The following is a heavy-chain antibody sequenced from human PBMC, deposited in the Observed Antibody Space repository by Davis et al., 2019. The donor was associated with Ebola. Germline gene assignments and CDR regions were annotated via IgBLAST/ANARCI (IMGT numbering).Heavy chain of an antibody. CDR3: ARARSSGHQLWDY. J-gene: IGHJ4*02. CDR2: INWNGGST. V-gene: IGHV3-20*04. Sequence: GESLKISCAASGFTFDDYGMSWVRQAPGKGLEWVSGINWNGGSTGYADSVKGRFTISRDNAKNSLYLQMNSLRAEDTALYYCARARSSGHQLWDYWGQGTLVTVSS. D-gene: IGHD3-22*01. CDR1: GFTFDDYG.